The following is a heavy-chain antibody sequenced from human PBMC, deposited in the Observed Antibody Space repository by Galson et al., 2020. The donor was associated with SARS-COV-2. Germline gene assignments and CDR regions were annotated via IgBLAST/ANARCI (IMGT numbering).Heavy chain of an antibody. V-gene: IGHV1-18*04. CDR3: ARYYYYGSGSYYNVHYYYYGMDV. CDR2: ISAYNGNT. D-gene: IGHD3-10*01. Sequence: ASVKVSCKASGYTFTSYGISWVRQAPGQGLEGMGWISAYNGNTNYAQKLQGRVTMTTDTSTSTAYMELRSLRSDDTAVYYCARYYYYGSGSYYNVHYYYYGMDVWCQGTTVTVSS. CDR1: GYTFTSYG. J-gene: IGHJ6*02.